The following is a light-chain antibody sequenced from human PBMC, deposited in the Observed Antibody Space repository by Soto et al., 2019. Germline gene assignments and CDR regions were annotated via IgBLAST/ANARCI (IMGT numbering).Light chain of an antibody. J-gene: IGLJ1*01. CDR2: NVS. Sequence: QSVLTQAASVSGSPGQSITISCTGTSSDVGGYNYVSWYQQFPGKVPKLLIYNVSNRPSGVSNRFSGSKSGNTASLTISGLQAEDEADYFCTSSTSGSNTYVFGSGTKVTVL. V-gene: IGLV2-14*01. CDR3: TSSTSGSNTYV. CDR1: SSDVGGYNY.